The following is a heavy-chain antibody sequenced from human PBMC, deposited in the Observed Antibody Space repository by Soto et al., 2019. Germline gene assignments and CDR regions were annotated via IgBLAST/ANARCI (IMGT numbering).Heavy chain of an antibody. CDR2: ISGSGGST. J-gene: IGHJ4*02. CDR1: GFTFSSYA. V-gene: IGHV3-23*01. CDR3: AHRYGGNYYRWYFDS. Sequence: GGSLRLSCAASGFTFSSYAMSWVRQAPGKGLEWVSAISGSGGSTYYADSVKGRFTITKDTSKNQVVLTMTDLDPVDTATYFCAHRYGGNYYRWYFDSWGQGTLVTVSS. D-gene: IGHD1-26*01.